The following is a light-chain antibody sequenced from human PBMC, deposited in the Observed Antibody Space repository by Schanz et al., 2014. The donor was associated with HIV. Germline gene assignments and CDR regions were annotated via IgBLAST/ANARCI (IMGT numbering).Light chain of an antibody. J-gene: IGLJ2*01. CDR1: NVGIKS. CDR3: QVWDTFMSAV. V-gene: IGLV3-21*01. Sequence: SYELTQPPSVSVAPGETASISCVGNNVGIKSVHWYQQKPGQAPVVVISYDSDRPSGIPERFSGSNSGHTATLTISGVEVGDEADYYCQVWDTFMSAVFGGGTKVTVL. CDR2: YDS.